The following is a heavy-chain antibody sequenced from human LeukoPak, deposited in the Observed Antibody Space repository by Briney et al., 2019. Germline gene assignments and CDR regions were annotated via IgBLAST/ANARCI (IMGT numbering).Heavy chain of an antibody. D-gene: IGHD6-19*01. J-gene: IGHJ3*02. CDR3: ARVVGTGFGAFDI. Sequence: GGSLRLSCAASGFTVSSIYMSWVRQAPGKGLEWVAFIRYDGSNKYYADSVKGRFTISRDNSKNTLYLQMNSLRAEDTAVYYCARVVGTGFGAFDIWGQGTMVTVSS. CDR1: GFTVSSIY. CDR2: IRYDGSNK. V-gene: IGHV3-30*02.